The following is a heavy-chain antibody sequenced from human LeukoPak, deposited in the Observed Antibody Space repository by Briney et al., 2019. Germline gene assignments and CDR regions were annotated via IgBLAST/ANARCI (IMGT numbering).Heavy chain of an antibody. CDR2: ISGSGGDT. J-gene: IGHJ4*02. D-gene: IGHD3-10*01. Sequence: HPGGSLRLSCAASGFTFDIYAMTWVRLAPGKGLEWVSSISGSGGDTYYADSVRGRFTISRDNSKNTLYLQMNSLRADDTAVYFCARSYYLSAPRYGGQGTLVTVSS. CDR1: GFTFDIYA. V-gene: IGHV3-23*01. CDR3: ARSYYLSAPRY.